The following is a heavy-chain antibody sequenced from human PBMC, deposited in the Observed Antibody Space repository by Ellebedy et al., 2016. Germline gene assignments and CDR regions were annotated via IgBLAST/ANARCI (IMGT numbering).Heavy chain of an antibody. J-gene: IGHJ4*02. Sequence: GESLKISXKGSGYDFSTHWIACVRQMPGKGLEWMGMVHPMDSDSKYSPSFQGHVTFSADKSISTAYLQWNTLQASDTAMYYCATVGYTTTWFSLDNWGQGTRVVVSS. CDR1: GYDFSTHW. D-gene: IGHD5-12*01. V-gene: IGHV5-51*01. CDR2: VHPMDSDS. CDR3: ATVGYTTTWFSLDN.